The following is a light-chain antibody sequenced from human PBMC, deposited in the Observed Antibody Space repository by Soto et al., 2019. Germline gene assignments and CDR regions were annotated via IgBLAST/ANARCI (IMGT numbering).Light chain of an antibody. J-gene: IGKJ4*01. CDR1: QSVNSY. V-gene: IGKV3-15*01. Sequence: ETVMTQSPATLSVSPGERATLSCRAGQSVNSYIGWYQQKPGQAPRHLIRGASGRATGIPARFSGSGAWTKFTLTISSLQFEDFAVYCGRQNNKWPLTFGGGSKV. CDR2: GAS. CDR3: RQNNKWPLT.